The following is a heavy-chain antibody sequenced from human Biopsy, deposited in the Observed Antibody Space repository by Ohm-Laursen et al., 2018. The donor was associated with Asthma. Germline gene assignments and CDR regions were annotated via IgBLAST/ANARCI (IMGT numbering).Heavy chain of an antibody. CDR2: VYYSGST. J-gene: IGHJ2*01. CDR3: ARGGYCSGGNCYLRRPSHPVSYFDL. V-gene: IGHV4-59*12. Sequence: GTLSLTCAVSGGSINNFYWSWIRQPPGKGLESIGHVYYSGSTNYNRSLKSRVTMSVDTPKNQFSLKLSSVTAADTAVYYCARGGYCSGGNCYLRRPSHPVSYFDLWGRGTLVTVSS. CDR1: GGSINNFY. D-gene: IGHD2-15*01.